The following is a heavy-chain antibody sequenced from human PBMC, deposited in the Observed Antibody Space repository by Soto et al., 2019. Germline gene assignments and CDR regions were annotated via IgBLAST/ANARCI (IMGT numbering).Heavy chain of an antibody. D-gene: IGHD2-15*01. CDR1: GGTFSSYT. J-gene: IGHJ3*02. V-gene: IGHV1-69*02. CDR3: ATGGENCSGGSCYAGYAFDI. CDR2: IIPILGIA. Sequence: SVKVSCKASGGTFSSYTISWVRQAPGQGLEWMGRIIPILGIANYAQKFQGRVTITADKSTSTAYMELSSLRSEDTAVYYCATGGENCSGGSCYAGYAFDIWGQGTMVTVSS.